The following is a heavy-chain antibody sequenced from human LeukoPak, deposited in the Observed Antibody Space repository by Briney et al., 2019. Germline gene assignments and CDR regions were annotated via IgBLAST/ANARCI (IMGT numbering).Heavy chain of an antibody. D-gene: IGHD2-2*01. CDR1: GFTFSSYS. J-gene: IGHJ3*02. V-gene: IGHV3-21*01. CDR2: ISSSSSYI. Sequence: GGSLRLSCAASGFTFSSYSMNWVRQAPGKGLEWVSSISSSSSYIYYADSVKGRFTISRDNAKNSLYLQMNSLRAGDTGVYYCASLGYCSSTSCQGVAFDIWGQGTMVSVSS. CDR3: ASLGYCSSTSCQGVAFDI.